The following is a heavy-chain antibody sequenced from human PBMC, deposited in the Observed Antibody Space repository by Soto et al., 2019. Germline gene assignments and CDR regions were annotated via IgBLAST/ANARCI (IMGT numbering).Heavy chain of an antibody. V-gene: IGHV1-69*13. CDR2: IIPIFGTA. CDR3: ARDLGDGYNYDFDY. D-gene: IGHD5-12*01. J-gene: IGHJ4*02. Sequence: ASVKVSCKASGGTFSSYAISWVRQAPGQGLEWMGGIIPIFGTANYAQKFRGRVTITADESTSTAYMELSSLRSEDTAVYYCARDLGDGYNYDFDYWGQGTLVTVSS. CDR1: GGTFSSYA.